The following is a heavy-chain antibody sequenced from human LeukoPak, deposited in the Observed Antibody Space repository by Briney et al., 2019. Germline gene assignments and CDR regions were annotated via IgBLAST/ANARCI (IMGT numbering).Heavy chain of an antibody. V-gene: IGHV1-18*01. CDR1: GYTLTSYG. Sequence: GASVKVSCKASGYTLTSYGISWVRQAPGQGLEWMGWISAYNGNTRYAQKLQGRVTMTTDSSTSTAYMELRSLRSDDTAVYYCARGGFTMVRGVKPNWFDPWGQGTLVTVSS. CDR2: ISAYNGNT. D-gene: IGHD3-10*01. J-gene: IGHJ5*02. CDR3: ARGGFTMVRGVKPNWFDP.